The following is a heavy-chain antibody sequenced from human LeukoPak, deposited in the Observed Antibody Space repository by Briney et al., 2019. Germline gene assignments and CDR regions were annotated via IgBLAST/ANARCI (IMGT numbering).Heavy chain of an antibody. Sequence: PSETLSLTCTVSGGSISSGDYYWSWIRQPPGKGLECIGYIYYSGSTYYNPSLKSRVTISVDTSKNQFSLKLSSVTAADTAVYYCARDRYCSGASCYYGMDVWGQGTTVTVSS. CDR2: IYYSGST. V-gene: IGHV4-30-4*01. CDR3: ARDRYCSGASCYYGMDV. D-gene: IGHD2-15*01. CDR1: GGSISSGDYY. J-gene: IGHJ6*02.